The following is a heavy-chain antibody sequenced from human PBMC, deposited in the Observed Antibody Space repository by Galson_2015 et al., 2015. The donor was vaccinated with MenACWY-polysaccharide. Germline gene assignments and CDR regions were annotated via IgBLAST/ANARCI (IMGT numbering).Heavy chain of an antibody. D-gene: IGHD4-17*01. CDR1: GFSFESFW. Sequence: SLRLSCAASGFSFESFWMSWVRQVPGKGLQEVAQINLDGSVKTYADSVRGRFTISRDNAEKSLSLQMSSLRADDTAMYYCARDPAYGAFDVWGQGTMLLVSS. CDR3: ARDPAYGAFDV. CDR2: INLDGSVK. V-gene: IGHV3-7*03. J-gene: IGHJ3*01.